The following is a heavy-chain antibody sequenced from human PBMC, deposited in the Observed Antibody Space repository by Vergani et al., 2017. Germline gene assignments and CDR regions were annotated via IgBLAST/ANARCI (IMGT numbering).Heavy chain of an antibody. V-gene: IGHV4-31*11. J-gene: IGHJ6*03. CDR1: GGSISSGGYY. CDR3: ARAVSPVGGYYYYYMDV. Sequence: QLQLQESGSGLVKPSQTLSLTCAVSGGSISSGGYYWSWIRQHPGKGLEWIGYIYYSGSTYYNPSLKSRVTISVDTSKNQFSLKLSSVTAADTAVYYCARAVSPVGGYYYYYMDVWGKGTTVTVSS. D-gene: IGHD3-16*01. CDR2: IYYSGST.